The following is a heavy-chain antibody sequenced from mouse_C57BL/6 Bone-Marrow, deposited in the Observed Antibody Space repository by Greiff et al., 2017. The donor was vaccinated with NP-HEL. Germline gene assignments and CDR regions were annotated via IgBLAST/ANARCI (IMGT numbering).Heavy chain of an antibody. V-gene: IGHV5-17*01. CDR2: ISSGSSTI. CDR3: ARLDYYGRRALYYYAMDY. Sequence: EVKVVESGGGLVKPGGSLKLSCAASGFTFSDYGMHWVRQAPEKGLEWVAYISSGSSTIYYADTVKGRFTISRDNAKNTLFLQMTSLRSEDTAMYYCARLDYYGRRALYYYAMDYWGQGTSVTVSS. D-gene: IGHD1-1*01. CDR1: GFTFSDYG. J-gene: IGHJ4*01.